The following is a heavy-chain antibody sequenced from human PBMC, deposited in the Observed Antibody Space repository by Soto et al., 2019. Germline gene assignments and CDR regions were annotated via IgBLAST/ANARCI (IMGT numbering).Heavy chain of an antibody. J-gene: IGHJ4*02. CDR1: GYTFTSYD. Sequence: QVQLVQSGAEVKKPGASVKVSCKASGYTFTSYDINWVRQATGQGLEWMGWMNPNSGNTGYAQKFQGRVTMTRNTSXSXXYMALSSLRSEDTAVYDCARGWGVGGVVAAAYDDYWGQGTLVTVSS. D-gene: IGHD2-15*01. CDR2: MNPNSGNT. CDR3: ARGWGVGGVVAAAYDDY. V-gene: IGHV1-8*01.